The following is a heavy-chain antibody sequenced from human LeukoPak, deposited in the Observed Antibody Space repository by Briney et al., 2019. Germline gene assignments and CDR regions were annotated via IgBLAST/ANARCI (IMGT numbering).Heavy chain of an antibody. CDR2: IYYSGST. V-gene: IGHV4-31*03. D-gene: IGHD3-22*01. J-gene: IGHJ4*02. Sequence: PSETLSLTCTVSGGSISSGGYYWSWIRQHPGKGLEWIGYIYYSGSTYYNPSLKSRVTISVDTSKNQFSLKLSSVTAADTAVYYCARADYDSSGYYYFDYWGQGTLVTVSS. CDR3: ARADYDSSGYYYFDY. CDR1: GGSISSGGYY.